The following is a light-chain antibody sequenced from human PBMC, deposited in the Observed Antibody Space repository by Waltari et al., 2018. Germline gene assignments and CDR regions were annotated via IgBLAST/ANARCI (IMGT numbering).Light chain of an antibody. CDR2: KDT. J-gene: IGLJ3*02. V-gene: IGLV3-25*03. CDR3: QSADSSGTYKV. CDR1: ALPKQY. Sequence: SYELTKPPSVSVSPGQTARIPCSGDALPKQYAYWYQQKPGQAPVLVIYKDTERPSGIPERFSGSSSGTTVTLTISGVQAEDEADYYCQSADSSGTYKVFGGGTKLTVL.